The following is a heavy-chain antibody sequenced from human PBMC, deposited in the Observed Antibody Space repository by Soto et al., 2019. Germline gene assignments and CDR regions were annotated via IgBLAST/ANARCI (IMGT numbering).Heavy chain of an antibody. Sequence: GGSLRLSCAASGFTVCSNYMSWVRQAPGKGLEWVSVIYSGGSTYYADSVKGRFTISRDNSKNTLYLQMNSLRAEDTAVYYCARDARYYDFWSGYSPVNGMDVWGQGTTVTASS. CDR1: GFTVCSNY. CDR3: ARDARYYDFWSGYSPVNGMDV. CDR2: IYSGGST. D-gene: IGHD3-3*01. J-gene: IGHJ6*02. V-gene: IGHV3-53*01.